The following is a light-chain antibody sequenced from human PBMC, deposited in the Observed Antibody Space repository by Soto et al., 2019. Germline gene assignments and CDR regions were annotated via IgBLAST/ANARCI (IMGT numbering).Light chain of an antibody. CDR3: LRYDISLFA. J-gene: IGKJ2*01. Sequence: EIVLTQSPGTLYLSPRERATLSCRASQSVSSTYLAWYQQKPGQAPRLLIYGASSRATGIPDRFSGSGSGTHFTLAISGLEPEDFAVYYCLRYDISLFAFGQGTKLEIK. CDR1: QSVSSTY. V-gene: IGKV3-20*01. CDR2: GAS.